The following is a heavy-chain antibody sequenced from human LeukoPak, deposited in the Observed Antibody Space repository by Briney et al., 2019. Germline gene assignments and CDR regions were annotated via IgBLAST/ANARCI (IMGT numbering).Heavy chain of an antibody. CDR1: GYTFTGYY. D-gene: IGHD1-26*01. Sequence: ASVKVSCKASGYTFTGYYIHWVRQAPGQGLEWMERVNANNGDTKYAQKFQGRVTMTRDTSISTAYMELASLRSDDTAVFYCAREVGYSSSYYGRFDPWGQGTLVIVSS. CDR3: AREVGYSSSYYGRFDP. CDR2: VNANNGDT. J-gene: IGHJ5*02. V-gene: IGHV1-2*06.